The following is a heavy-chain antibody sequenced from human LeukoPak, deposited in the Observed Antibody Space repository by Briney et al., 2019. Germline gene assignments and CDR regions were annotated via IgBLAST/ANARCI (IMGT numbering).Heavy chain of an antibody. V-gene: IGHV1-8*01. CDR3: ARGGDYYDSKTKNY. Sequence: ASVKVSCKASGYTFTSYDINWVRQATGQGLEWMGWMNPNSGNTGYAQKFQGRVTMTRNISISTAYMELSSLRSEDTAVYYCARGGDYYDSKTKNYWGQGTLVTVSS. J-gene: IGHJ4*02. D-gene: IGHD3-22*01. CDR1: GYTFTSYD. CDR2: MNPNSGNT.